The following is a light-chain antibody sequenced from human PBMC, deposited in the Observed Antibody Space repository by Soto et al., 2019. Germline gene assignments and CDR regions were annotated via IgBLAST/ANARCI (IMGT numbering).Light chain of an antibody. CDR3: QQYNNWPT. CDR2: GAS. Sequence: EIVMPQSPATLSVSPGERVPLSCRARQSVGSNLAWSQPKPGQAPRLLIYGASTRATGIPARFSGSGSETEFTLTISSLQAEESAVDFCQQYNNWPTFAQGTKVDIK. J-gene: IGKJ1*01. CDR1: QSVGSN. V-gene: IGKV3-15*01.